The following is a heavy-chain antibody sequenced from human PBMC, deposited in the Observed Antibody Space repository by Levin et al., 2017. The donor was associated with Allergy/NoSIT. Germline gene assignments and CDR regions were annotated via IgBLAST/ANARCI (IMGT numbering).Heavy chain of an antibody. CDR2: ISSSSSTI. CDR3: ARGNTMVRGLILNILDY. D-gene: IGHD3-10*01. J-gene: IGHJ4*02. Sequence: LSLTCAASGFTFSSYTMNWVRQVPGKGLEWVSYISSSSSTIYYADSVKGRFTISRDNAKSSLYLQMNSLRAQDTAVYYCARGNTMVRGLILNILDYWGQGTLVTVSS. CDR1: GFTFSSYT. V-gene: IGHV3-48*01.